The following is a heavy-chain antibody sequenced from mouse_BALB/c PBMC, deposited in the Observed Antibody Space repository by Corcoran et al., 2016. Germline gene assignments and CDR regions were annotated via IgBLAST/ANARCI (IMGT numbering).Heavy chain of an antibody. CDR1: GYTFTNYG. CDR2: INTYTGEP. CDR3: ARWAFAY. J-gene: IGHJ3*01. Sequence: QIQLVQSGPELKKPGETVKISCKASGYTFTNYGMNWGKQAPGKGLKWMGWINTYTGEPTYADDFKGRFAFSLETSASTAYLQINNLKNEDTATYFCARWAFAYWGQGTLVTVSA. V-gene: IGHV9-3-1*01.